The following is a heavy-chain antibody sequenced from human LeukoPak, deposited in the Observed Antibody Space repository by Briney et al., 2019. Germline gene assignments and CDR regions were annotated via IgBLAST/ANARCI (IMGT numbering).Heavy chain of an antibody. D-gene: IGHD2-15*01. CDR2: IWYDGSNK. V-gene: IGHV3-33*01. CDR3: ASFGEAANDAFDI. J-gene: IGHJ3*02. Sequence: GRSLRLSCAASGFTLSSYGMHWVRQAPGKGLEWVAVIWYDGSNKYYADSVRGRFTISRDNSKNTLYLQMNSLRAEDTAVYYCASFGEAANDAFDIWGQGTMVTVSS. CDR1: GFTLSSYG.